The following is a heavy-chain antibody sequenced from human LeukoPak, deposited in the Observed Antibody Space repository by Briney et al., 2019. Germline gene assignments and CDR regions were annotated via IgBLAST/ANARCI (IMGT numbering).Heavy chain of an antibody. CDR3: ARVVYYDSSGYYTFDY. V-gene: IGHV4-61*01. CDR2: IYYSGST. CDR1: GYSISSGYY. Sequence: PSETLSLTCTVSGYSISSGYYWGWIRQPPGKGLEWIGYIYYSGSTNYNPSLKSRVTISVDTSKNQFSLKLSSVTAADTAVYYCARVVYYDSSGYYTFDYWGQGTLVTVSS. D-gene: IGHD3-22*01. J-gene: IGHJ4*02.